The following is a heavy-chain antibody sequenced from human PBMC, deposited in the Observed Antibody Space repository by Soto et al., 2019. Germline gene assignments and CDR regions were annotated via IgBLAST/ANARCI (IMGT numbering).Heavy chain of an antibody. D-gene: IGHD4-17*01. Sequence: QVQLVQSGAEVKKPGSSVKVSCKASGGTFSSYAISWVRQAPGQGLEWMGGIIPIFGTANYAQKFQGRVTITADESTSTAYMELSSPRSEDTAVYYCAETHYGGNSGYYYYGMDVWGQGTTVTVSS. CDR2: IIPIFGTA. V-gene: IGHV1-69*12. CDR3: AETHYGGNSGYYYYGMDV. CDR1: GGTFSSYA. J-gene: IGHJ6*02.